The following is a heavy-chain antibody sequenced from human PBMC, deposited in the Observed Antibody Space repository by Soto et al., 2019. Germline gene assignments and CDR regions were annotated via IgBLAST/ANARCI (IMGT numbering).Heavy chain of an antibody. J-gene: IGHJ5*02. CDR2: IIPIFGTA. CDR1: GGTFSSYA. Sequence: QVQLVQSGAEVKKPGSSVKVSCKASGGTFSSYAISWVRQAPGQGLEWMGGIIPIFGTANYAQKFQGRVKITADEFTSTAYMELRSLRSEDTAVYYCARDIVEWGSFWFDPWGQGTLVTVSS. V-gene: IGHV1-69*01. D-gene: IGHD2-15*01. CDR3: ARDIVEWGSFWFDP.